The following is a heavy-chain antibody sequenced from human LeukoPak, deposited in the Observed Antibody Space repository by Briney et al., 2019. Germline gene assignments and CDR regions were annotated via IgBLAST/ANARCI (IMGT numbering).Heavy chain of an antibody. Sequence: ASVKVSRKASGGTFSSYAISWVRQAPGQGLEWMGGIIPIFGTANYAQKFQGRVTITADESTSTAYMELSSLRSEDTAVYYCARDQTVVVPAAIRGDYYYYMDVWGKGTTVTVSS. CDR1: GGTFSSYA. CDR2: IIPIFGTA. J-gene: IGHJ6*03. V-gene: IGHV1-69*13. D-gene: IGHD2-2*01. CDR3: ARDQTVVVPAAIRGDYYYYMDV.